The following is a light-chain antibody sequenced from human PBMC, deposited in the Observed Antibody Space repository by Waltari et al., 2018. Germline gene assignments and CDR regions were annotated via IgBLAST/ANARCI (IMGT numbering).Light chain of an antibody. V-gene: IGLV3-1*01. Sequence: SYELTQPPSVSVSPGQTASITCSGGKLGSHYACWYQQKPGQSPLLVIYQGNQRPSGIPGRFSGSTSGNTATLTISGTQAMDEADYYCQAWDTSMVFGGGTRLSVL. CDR2: QGN. CDR1: KLGSHY. CDR3: QAWDTSMV. J-gene: IGLJ2*01.